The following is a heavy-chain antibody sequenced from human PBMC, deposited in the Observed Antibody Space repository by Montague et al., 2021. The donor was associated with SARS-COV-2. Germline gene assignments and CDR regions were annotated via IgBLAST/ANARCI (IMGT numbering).Heavy chain of an antibody. V-gene: IGHV4-34*01. CDR3: ARVPYRLLFVPRYYGMDV. CDR1: GGSLSGYY. D-gene: IGHD2-2*01. Sequence: SETLSLTCAVYGGSLSGYYWSWIRQPPGEGLEWIAEVSHSGSTSYNPSLKGRVTISVDTSKNQFSLKLSSATAADTAVYYCARVPYRLLFVPRYYGMDVWGQGTTVTVPS. J-gene: IGHJ6*02. CDR2: VSHSGST.